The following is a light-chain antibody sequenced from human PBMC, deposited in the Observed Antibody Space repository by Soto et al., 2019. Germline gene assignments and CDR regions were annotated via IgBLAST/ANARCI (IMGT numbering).Light chain of an antibody. V-gene: IGKV3D-20*02. CDR3: QQRANWPPIT. J-gene: IGKJ5*01. CDR1: QSISNTF. Sequence: EIVLTQSPGTLSLSPGERATLSCRASQSISNTFLAWYQQKPGQAPRLLIYGASSRATGTPDRFSGSGSGTDFTLSISRLEPEDFAVYYCQQRANWPPITFGQGTRLEIK. CDR2: GAS.